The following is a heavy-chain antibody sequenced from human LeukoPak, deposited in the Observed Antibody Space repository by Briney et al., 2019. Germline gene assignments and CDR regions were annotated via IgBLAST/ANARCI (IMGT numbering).Heavy chain of an antibody. CDR1: GFTFSSSA. CDR2: ISGSGSGGST. CDR3: AKSGYNRFDY. D-gene: IGHD5-24*01. J-gene: IGHJ4*02. Sequence: GGSLRLSCAASGFTFSSSAMSWVRQAPGKGLEWVSSISGSGSGGSTYYADSVKGPFTISRDNSTNALYMQMNSLRAEDTAVYYCAKSGYNRFDYWGQGTLVTVSS. V-gene: IGHV3-23*01.